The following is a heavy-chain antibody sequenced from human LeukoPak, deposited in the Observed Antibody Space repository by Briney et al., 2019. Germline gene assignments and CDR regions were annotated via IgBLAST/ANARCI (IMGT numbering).Heavy chain of an antibody. D-gene: IGHD3-10*01. Sequence: PGGSLRLSCAASGFTFSSYSMNWVRQAPGKGLEWVSYISSSSSTIYYADSVKGRFTISRDNAKNSLYLQMNSLRAEDTAVYYCARDNEHYMVRGVTPRDAFDIWGQGTMVTVSS. CDR3: ARDNEHYMVRGVTPRDAFDI. V-gene: IGHV3-48*04. CDR1: GFTFSSYS. CDR2: ISSSSSTI. J-gene: IGHJ3*02.